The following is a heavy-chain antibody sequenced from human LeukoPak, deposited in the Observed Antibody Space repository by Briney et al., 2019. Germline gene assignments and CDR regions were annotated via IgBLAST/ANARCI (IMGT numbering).Heavy chain of an antibody. Sequence: KPSETLSLACTVSGGSISSSSYYWGWIRQPPGKGLEWIGSIYYSGSTYYNPSLKSRVTISVDTSKNQFSLKLSSVTAADTAVYYCASPNIVVVPAAYTYDIWGQGTMVTVSS. CDR2: IYYSGST. V-gene: IGHV4-39*01. CDR1: GGSISSSSYY. D-gene: IGHD2-2*01. J-gene: IGHJ3*02. CDR3: ASPNIVVVPAAYTYDI.